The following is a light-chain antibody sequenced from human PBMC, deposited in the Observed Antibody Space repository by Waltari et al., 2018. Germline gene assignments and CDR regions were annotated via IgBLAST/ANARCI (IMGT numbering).Light chain of an antibody. CDR1: QSVGRY. J-gene: IGKJ1*01. V-gene: IGKV3-20*01. CDR2: DAS. CDR3: QKYVNLPAT. Sequence: EIVLTQSPVTLSLSPGERATLSCRASQSVGRYLAWYQQKPGRAPRLLIYDASTRATGIPDRFSCSGSGTDFSLTISRLEPEDFAVYYCQKYVNLPATFGQGTKVEIK.